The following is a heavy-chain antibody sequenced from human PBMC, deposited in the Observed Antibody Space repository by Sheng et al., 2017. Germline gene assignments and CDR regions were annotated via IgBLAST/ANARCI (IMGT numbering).Heavy chain of an antibody. CDR1: GFTVTSHY. J-gene: IGHJ6*02. Sequence: DVQLVESGGGLVQPGTSLTLSCAASGFTVTSHYMSWVRQAPGKGLEWVSGIYSGGNTYYADSVRGRFTVSRDISKSTLYLQMNNLRADDTAVYYCTRDPFTDYYYDGMDVWGQGTTVTV. V-gene: IGHV3-53*01. CDR2: IYSGGNT. CDR3: TRDPFTDYYYDGMDV.